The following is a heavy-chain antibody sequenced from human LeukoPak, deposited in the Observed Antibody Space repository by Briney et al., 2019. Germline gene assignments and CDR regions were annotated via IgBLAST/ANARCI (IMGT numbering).Heavy chain of an antibody. CDR1: GGSISSGGYY. CDR3: ARVLLWFGGHFDY. V-gene: IGHV4-30-4*08. J-gene: IGHJ4*02. D-gene: IGHD3-10*01. Sequence: SETLSLTCTVSGGSISSGGYYWSWIRQHPGKGLEWIGYIYYSGSTYYNPSLKSRVTISVDTSKNQFSLKLSSVTAADTAVYYCARVLLWFGGHFDYWGQGILVTVSS. CDR2: IYYSGST.